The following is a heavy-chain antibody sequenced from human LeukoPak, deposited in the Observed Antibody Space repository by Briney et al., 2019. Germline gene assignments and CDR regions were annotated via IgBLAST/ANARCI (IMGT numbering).Heavy chain of an antibody. CDR2: ITSDGSGT. V-gene: IGHV3-74*01. Sequence: GGSLRLSCEASGFIFRDFYMLWFRQSPGTGLVSVSRITSDGSGTTYADSVKGRFTISRDNAKNTLYLQMDSLRAEDTAVYYCVRDSTFGVDYWGQGTLVTVSS. CDR3: VRDSTFGVDY. J-gene: IGHJ4*02. CDR1: GFIFRDFY. D-gene: IGHD3-10*01.